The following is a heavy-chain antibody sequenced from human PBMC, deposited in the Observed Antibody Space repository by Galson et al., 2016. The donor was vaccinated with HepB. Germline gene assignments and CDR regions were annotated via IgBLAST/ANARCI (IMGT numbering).Heavy chain of an antibody. CDR2: ISSTSSTI. CDR1: GFSFGSHS. J-gene: IGHJ4*02. D-gene: IGHD4-23*01. V-gene: IGHV3-48*04. CDR3: ARAYGGNLMLEF. Sequence: SLRLSCAASGFSFGSHSMNWVRQSPGKGLEWLSYISSTSSTIYYAESVRGRFTVSRDNAKDSLFLQMSSLTAEDTGIYYCARAYGGNLMLEFWGQGALVTVSS.